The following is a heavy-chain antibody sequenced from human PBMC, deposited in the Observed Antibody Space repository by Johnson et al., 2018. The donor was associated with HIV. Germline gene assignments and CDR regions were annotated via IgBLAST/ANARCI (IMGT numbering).Heavy chain of an antibody. J-gene: IGHJ3*02. D-gene: IGHD3-16*01. CDR2: FRSKPYSYAT. CDR1: GITFSGSA. V-gene: IGHV3-73*01. CDR3: ATGFGPAFEM. Sequence: VQLVESGGGVVQPGGSLRLSCAASGITFSGSAMHWVRQASGKGLEWFGRFRSKPYSYATAYAASVTGRFTISRDYSKNTLYLQMNSLKTEDTAVYYCATGFGPAFEMWGQGTMVTVSS.